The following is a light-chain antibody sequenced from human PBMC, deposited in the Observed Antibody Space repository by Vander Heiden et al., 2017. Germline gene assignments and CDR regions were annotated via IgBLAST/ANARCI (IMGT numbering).Light chain of an antibody. CDR3: AAWDDSLNGWV. Sequence: QSVLTQPPSASGTPGQWVTISCSGSSPNIGSNTVNWYQQLPGTAPKLLIYSNNQRPSGVPDRFSGSKSGTSASLAISGLQSEDEADYYCAAWDDSLNGWVFGGGTKLTVL. V-gene: IGLV1-44*01. J-gene: IGLJ3*02. CDR2: SNN. CDR1: SPNIGSNT.